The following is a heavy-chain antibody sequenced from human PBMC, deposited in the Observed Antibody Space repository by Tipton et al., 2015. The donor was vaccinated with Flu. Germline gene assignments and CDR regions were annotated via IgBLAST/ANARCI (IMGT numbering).Heavy chain of an antibody. CDR3: ASPCASTRCAAVRGWIQPLDY. D-gene: IGHD2-2*01. CDR2: INPKSGDT. J-gene: IGHJ4*02. Sequence: QLVQSGAEVKKPGASVKVSCKASGYTFTGYNIHWVRQAPGQGLEWMGWINPKSGDTNYAQKFQGRVTMTRDTSISTAHMELNGLRSDDTPVYYCASPCASTRCAAVRGWIQPLDYWGQATLVTVSS. CDR1: GYTFTGYN. V-gene: IGHV1-2*02.